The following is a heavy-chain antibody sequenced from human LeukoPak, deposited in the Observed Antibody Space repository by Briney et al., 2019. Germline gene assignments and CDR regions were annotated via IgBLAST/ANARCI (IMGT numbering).Heavy chain of an antibody. CDR3: AIVANPPATYYYYYYMDV. D-gene: IGHD2-2*01. CDR1: GYTFTSYG. CDR2: ISAYNGNT. Sequence: ASVKVSCKASGYTFTSYGISWVRQAPGQGLEWMGWISAYNGNTNYAQKLQGRVTMTTDTSTSTAYMELRSLRSDDTAVYYCAIVANPPATYYYYYYMDVWGKGTTVTVSS. J-gene: IGHJ6*03. V-gene: IGHV1-18*01.